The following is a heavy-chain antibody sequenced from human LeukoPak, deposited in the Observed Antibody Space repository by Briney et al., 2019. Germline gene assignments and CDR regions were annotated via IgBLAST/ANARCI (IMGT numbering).Heavy chain of an antibody. CDR1: GFTFSGSA. J-gene: IGHJ6*03. Sequence: GGSLRLSCAASGFTFSGSAMHWVRQASGKGLESVGRIRSKANSYATAYAASVKGRFTISRDDSKNTAYLQMKSLKTEDTAVYYCTRHACSGGSCYSAYYYMDVWGKGTTVSIS. D-gene: IGHD2-15*01. CDR2: IRSKANSYAT. CDR3: TRHACSGGSCYSAYYYMDV. V-gene: IGHV3-73*01.